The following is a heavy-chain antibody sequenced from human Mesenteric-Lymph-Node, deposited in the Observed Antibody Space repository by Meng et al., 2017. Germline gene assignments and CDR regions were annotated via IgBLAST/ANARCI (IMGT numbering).Heavy chain of an antibody. Sequence: SETLSLTCSVSGGSIISSSYYWGWIRQPPGKGLEWIGTMYYTGSTYYNPSLKSRVTLSLDTSKNQFSLNMASVTAADTAVYYCARLIRSTDFDRWGQGTLVTVSS. V-gene: IGHV4-39*07. D-gene: IGHD2-21*01. CDR2: MYYTGST. CDR1: GGSIISSSYY. J-gene: IGHJ5*02. CDR3: ARLIRSTDFDR.